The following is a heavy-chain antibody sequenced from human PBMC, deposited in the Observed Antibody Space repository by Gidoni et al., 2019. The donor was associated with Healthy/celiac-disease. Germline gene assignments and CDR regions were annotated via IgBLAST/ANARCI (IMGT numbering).Heavy chain of an antibody. CDR1: GFTFSSYS. CDR2: ISSSSSYI. V-gene: IGHV3-21*01. CDR3: ASGSSAEWLLPYPQFDY. J-gene: IGHJ4*02. D-gene: IGHD3-3*01. Sequence: EVQLVESGGGLVKPGGSLRLSCAASGFTFSSYSMNWVRQAPGKGLEWVSSISSSSSYIYYADSVKGRFTISRDNAKNSLYLQMNSLRAEDTAVYYCASGSSAEWLLPYPQFDYWGQGTLVTVSS.